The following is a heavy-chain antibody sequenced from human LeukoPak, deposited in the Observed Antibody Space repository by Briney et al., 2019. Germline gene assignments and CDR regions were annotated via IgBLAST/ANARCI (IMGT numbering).Heavy chain of an antibody. CDR1: SFSFTDAW. D-gene: IGHD3-16*01. CDR3: TGGGRYDYVGGVNY. V-gene: IGHV3-15*07. CDR2: IKSKTDGGTT. J-gene: IGHJ4*02. Sequence: GGSLTLSCAASSFSFTDAWLNWVRQVPGKGLEWVGRIKSKTDGGTTDYAAPVKGRFTISRDDSKNTLYLQMNSLQTEDTAVYYCTGGGRYDYVGGVNYWGQGTLVTVSS.